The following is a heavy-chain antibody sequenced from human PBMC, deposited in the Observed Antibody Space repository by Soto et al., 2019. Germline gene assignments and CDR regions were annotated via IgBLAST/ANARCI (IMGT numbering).Heavy chain of an antibody. Sequence: ASVKVSFKASGYTFTGYYMHWLRQAPGQGLEWMGWINPNSGGTNYAQKFQGRVSMTRDTSISTAYMELSRLRSDDTAVYYCARVAAAGTFYGMDVWGQGTTVTVSS. J-gene: IGHJ6*02. CDR3: ARVAAAGTFYGMDV. CDR1: GYTFTGYY. CDR2: INPNSGGT. D-gene: IGHD6-13*01. V-gene: IGHV1-2*02.